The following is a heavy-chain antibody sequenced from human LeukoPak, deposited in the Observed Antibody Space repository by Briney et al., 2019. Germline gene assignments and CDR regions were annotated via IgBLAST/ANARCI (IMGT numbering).Heavy chain of an antibody. J-gene: IGHJ2*01. CDR1: GGSITGYS. Sequence: PSETLSLTCSVSGGSITGYSGGWIRQPPGKGLECIGYVFDSGTTNHNPSLKSRVTTSVDTSKNQFSLRLTSVTAADTAVYYCARRIQLWSYWHFDLWGRGTLVTVSS. CDR2: VFDSGTT. CDR3: ARRIQLWSYWHFDL. D-gene: IGHD5-18*01. V-gene: IGHV4-59*08.